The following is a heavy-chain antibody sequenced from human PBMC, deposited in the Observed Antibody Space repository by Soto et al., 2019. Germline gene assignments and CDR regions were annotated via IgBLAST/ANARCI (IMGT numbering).Heavy chain of an antibody. V-gene: IGHV3-66*01. D-gene: IGHD2-2*01. J-gene: IGHJ3*02. CDR3: ARDRDQEAFDI. CDR1: GFTVSSNY. CDR2: IYSGGST. Sequence: EVQLVESGGGVVQPGGSLRLSCAASGFTVSSNYMSWVRQAPGKGLECVSVIYSGGSTYYADSVKGRLTISRDNSKNTLYLQMNSLRAEDTAVYYCARDRDQEAFDIWGQGTMGTVSS.